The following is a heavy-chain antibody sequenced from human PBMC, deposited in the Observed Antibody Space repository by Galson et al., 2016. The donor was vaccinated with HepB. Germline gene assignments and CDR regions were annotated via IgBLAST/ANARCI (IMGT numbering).Heavy chain of an antibody. Sequence: SETLSLTCTVSGGSISSSNFYWGWIRQPPGKGLEWIGTLYYTGNTYYNASLKSRVTISVHTSKNQFSLKLSSVTAADTAIYYCARIRDYSYFDNWGQGILGTVSS. CDR1: GGSISSSNFY. J-gene: IGHJ4*02. D-gene: IGHD4-11*01. V-gene: IGHV4-39*01. CDR3: ARIRDYSYFDN. CDR2: LYYTGNT.